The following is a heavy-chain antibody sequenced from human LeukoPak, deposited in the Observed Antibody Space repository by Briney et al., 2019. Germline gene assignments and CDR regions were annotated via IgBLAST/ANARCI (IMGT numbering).Heavy chain of an antibody. CDR2: INHSGST. Sequence: SETLSLTCAVYGGSFSGYYWSWIRQPPGKGLEWIGEINHSGSTNYNPSLKSRVTISVDTSKNQFSLKLSSVAAADTAVYYCARQRGYYDSSGYYFFSSWFDYWGQGTLVTASS. D-gene: IGHD3-22*01. CDR3: ARQRGYYDSSGYYFFSSWFDY. CDR1: GGSFSGYY. J-gene: IGHJ4*02. V-gene: IGHV4-34*01.